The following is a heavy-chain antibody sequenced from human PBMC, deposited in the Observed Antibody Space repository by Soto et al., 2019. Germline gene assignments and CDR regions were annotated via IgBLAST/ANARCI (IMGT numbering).Heavy chain of an antibody. J-gene: IGHJ3*01. Sequence: PGESLKISCKGSGYSFTNYWIGWVRQMPGKGLEWMGIIYPGDSDARYSPPFQGQVTISADKSISTAYLHWSSLRASDTAVYYCTRRGYCSGGGCFSAAFDFWGQGTMAPS. CDR3: TRRGYCSGGGCFSAAFDF. CDR2: IYPGDSDA. CDR1: GYSFTNYW. V-gene: IGHV5-51*01. D-gene: IGHD2-15*01.